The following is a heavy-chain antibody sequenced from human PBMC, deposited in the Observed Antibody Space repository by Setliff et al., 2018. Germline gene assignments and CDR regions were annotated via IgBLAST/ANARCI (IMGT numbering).Heavy chain of an antibody. Sequence: SETLSLTCAVSGYSISSDSYWGWIRQPPGKGLEWIGSIYHSRRNYYNPSLKSRVIISVDTSKNQFSLKLSSVTAADTAVYYCARHYYDSGGYYIDYWGQGTLVTVSS. D-gene: IGHD3-22*01. CDR3: ARHYYDSGGYYIDY. V-gene: IGHV4-38-2*01. CDR2: IYHSRRN. J-gene: IGHJ4*02. CDR1: GYSISSDSY.